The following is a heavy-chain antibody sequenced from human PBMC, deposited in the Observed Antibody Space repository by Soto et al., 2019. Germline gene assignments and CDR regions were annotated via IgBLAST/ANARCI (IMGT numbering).Heavy chain of an antibody. J-gene: IGHJ4*02. V-gene: IGHV1-58*01. CDR3: AASITMVRGVIIAADY. CDR1: GFTFTSPA. CDR2: IVVGSGNT. D-gene: IGHD3-10*01. Sequence: GPSVKVSCKASGFTFTSPAVQWVRQARGQRLEWIGWIVVGSGNTNYAQKFQERVTITRDMSTSTAYMELSSLRSEDTAVYYCAASITMVRGVIIAADYWGQGTLVTVSS.